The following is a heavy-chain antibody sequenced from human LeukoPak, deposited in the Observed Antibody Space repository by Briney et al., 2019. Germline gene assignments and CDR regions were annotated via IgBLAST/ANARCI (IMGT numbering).Heavy chain of an antibody. CDR3: ARVGRGYSYGDIDY. Sequence: GGSLRLSCAASGFTFSSYWMSWVRQAPGKGLEWVANIKQDGSEKYYVDSVKGRFTISRDNAKNSLYLQMNSLRAEDTAVYYCARVGRGYSYGDIDYWGQGTLVTVSS. J-gene: IGHJ4*02. D-gene: IGHD5-18*01. CDR2: IKQDGSEK. V-gene: IGHV3-7*01. CDR1: GFTFSSYW.